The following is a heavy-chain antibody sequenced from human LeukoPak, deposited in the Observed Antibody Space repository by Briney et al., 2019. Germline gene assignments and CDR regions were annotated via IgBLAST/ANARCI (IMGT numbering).Heavy chain of an antibody. D-gene: IGHD1-1*01. CDR3: ASIPTVHLERHASFDS. CDR1: GGTFSSYA. J-gene: IGHJ4*02. Sequence: ASVKVSCKASGGTFSSYAISWVRQAPGQGLERMGRIIPILGIANYAQKFQGRVTITADKSTSTAYMELSSLRSEDTAVYYCASIPTVHLERHASFDSWGQGTLVTVSS. CDR2: IIPILGIA. V-gene: IGHV1-69*04.